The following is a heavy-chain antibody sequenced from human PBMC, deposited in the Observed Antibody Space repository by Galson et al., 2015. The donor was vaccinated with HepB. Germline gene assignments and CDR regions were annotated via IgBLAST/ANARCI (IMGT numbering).Heavy chain of an antibody. Sequence: SVKVSCTASGFTFTSYYMHWVRQAPGQGLEWMGIINPSGGSTSYAQKFQGRVTMTRDTSTSTVYMELSSLRSEDTAVYYCARRMGSSCYSGYYDGMDVWGQGTPVTVSS. V-gene: IGHV1-46*01. CDR3: ARRMGSSCYSGYYDGMDV. CDR1: GFTFTSYY. CDR2: INPSGGST. J-gene: IGHJ6*02. D-gene: IGHD6-13*01.